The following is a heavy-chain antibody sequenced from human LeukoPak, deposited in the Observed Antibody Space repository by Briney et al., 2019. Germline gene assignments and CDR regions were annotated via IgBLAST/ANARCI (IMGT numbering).Heavy chain of an antibody. CDR3: ARGYCSSTSCYKLDY. V-gene: IGHV4-4*02. J-gene: IGHJ4*02. Sequence: SETLSLTCAVSGGSISSSNWWSWVRQPPGKGLEWIGEIYHSGSTNYNPSLKSRVTISVDKSKNQFSLKLSSVTAADTAVYYCARGYCSSTSCYKLDYWGQGTLVTVSS. D-gene: IGHD2-2*02. CDR2: IYHSGST. CDR1: GGSISSSNW.